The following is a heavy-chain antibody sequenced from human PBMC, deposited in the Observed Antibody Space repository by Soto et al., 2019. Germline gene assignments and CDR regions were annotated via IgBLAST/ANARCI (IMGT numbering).Heavy chain of an antibody. CDR3: VRFSILVSGRGRGAFFDS. Sequence: PGGSLRLSCAASGFTFKTYSMNWVRQAPGKGLEWVSYISETSIAIYYRDSVKGRFTISRDNAKNTLYLQMNSLRDEDTAVYYCVRFSILVSGRGRGAFFDSWGQGTPVTVSS. CDR1: GFTFKTYS. J-gene: IGHJ4*02. D-gene: IGHD6-19*01. CDR2: ISETSIAI. V-gene: IGHV3-48*02.